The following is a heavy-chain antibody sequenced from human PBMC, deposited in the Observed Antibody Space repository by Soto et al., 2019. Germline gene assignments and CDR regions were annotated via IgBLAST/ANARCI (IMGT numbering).Heavy chain of an antibody. CDR2: ISSSSYI. CDR3: ARGEYYDFWSGYYTVYYYGMDV. V-gene: IGHV3-21*01. D-gene: IGHD3-3*01. CDR1: GFTFSSYS. Sequence: PGGSLRLSCAASGFTFSSYSMNWVRQAPGKGLEWVSSISSSSYIYYADSVKGRFTISRDNAKNSLYLQMNSLRAEDTAVYYCARGEYYDFWSGYYTVYYYGMDVWGQGTTVTVSS. J-gene: IGHJ6*02.